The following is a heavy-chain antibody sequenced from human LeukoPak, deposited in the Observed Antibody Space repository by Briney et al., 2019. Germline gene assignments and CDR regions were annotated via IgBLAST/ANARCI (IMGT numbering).Heavy chain of an antibody. CDR2: ISGSGGST. CDR1: GFTFSSHA. V-gene: IGHV3-23*01. Sequence: GGSLRLSCASSGFTFSSHAMSWVRQAPGKGLEWVSAISGSGGSTYYADSVKGRFTISRDNSKNTLYLQMNSLRDEDTAVYYCAKGGEWEPSNYWGQGTLVAVSS. J-gene: IGHJ4*02. D-gene: IGHD1-26*01. CDR3: AKGGEWEPSNY.